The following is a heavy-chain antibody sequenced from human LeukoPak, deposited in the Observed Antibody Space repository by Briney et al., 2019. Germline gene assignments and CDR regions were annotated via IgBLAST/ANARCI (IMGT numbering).Heavy chain of an antibody. Sequence: KSSETLSLTCAVYGGPFSAYYWSWIRQPPGKELEWIGEINYSGSTNYNPSLKSRVTISVDTSKNQFSLKLSSVTATDTAVYYCARRLRGRYYFDYWGQGALVTVSS. J-gene: IGHJ4*02. CDR1: GGPFSAYY. CDR2: INYSGST. D-gene: IGHD4-17*01. CDR3: ARRLRGRYYFDY. V-gene: IGHV4-34*01.